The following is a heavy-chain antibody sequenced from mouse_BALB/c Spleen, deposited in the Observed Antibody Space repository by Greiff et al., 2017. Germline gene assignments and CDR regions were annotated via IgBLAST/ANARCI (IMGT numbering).Heavy chain of an antibody. J-gene: IGHJ4*01. Sequence: EVMLVESGGGLVKPGGSLKLSCAASGFTFSSYTMSWVRQTPEKRLEWVATISSGGSYTYYPDSVKGRFTISRDNAKNTLYLQMSSLKSEDTAMYYCTRDYGKNYAMDYWGQGTAGTVAA. CDR1: GFTFSSYT. D-gene: IGHD2-1*01. CDR3: TRDYGKNYAMDY. V-gene: IGHV5-6-4*01. CDR2: ISSGGSYT.